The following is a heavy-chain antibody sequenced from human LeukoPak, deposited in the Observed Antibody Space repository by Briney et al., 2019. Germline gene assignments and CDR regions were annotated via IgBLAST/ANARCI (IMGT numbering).Heavy chain of an antibody. V-gene: IGHV3-30*03. Sequence: PGGTLRLSCAASGFTFSSYGMHWVRQAPGKGLEWVAVISYDGSNKYYADAVKGRFTISRDNSKNTLYLQMNSLRVEDMAVYYCAALGYGDIDYWGQGKPVTVSS. CDR2: ISYDGSNK. D-gene: IGHD4-17*01. CDR1: GFTFSSYG. J-gene: IGHJ4*02. CDR3: AALGYGDIDY.